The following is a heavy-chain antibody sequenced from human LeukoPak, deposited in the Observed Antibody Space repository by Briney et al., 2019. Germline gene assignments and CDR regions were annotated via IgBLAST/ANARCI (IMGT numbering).Heavy chain of an antibody. CDR3: ARQDRYRYYYDSSGHISH. CDR1: GFTVSSNY. Sequence: GGSLRLSCAASGFTVSSNYMSWVRQAPGRGLQWVSVIYSGGSTYYADSVKGRFTISRDNSKNTLYLQMNSLRAEDTAVYYCARQDRYRYYYDSSGHISHWGQGTLVTVSS. D-gene: IGHD3-22*01. CDR2: IYSGGST. V-gene: IGHV3-53*01. J-gene: IGHJ1*01.